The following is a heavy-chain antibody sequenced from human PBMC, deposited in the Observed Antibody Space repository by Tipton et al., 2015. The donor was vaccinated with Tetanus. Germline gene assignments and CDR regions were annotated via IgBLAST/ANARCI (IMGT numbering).Heavy chain of an antibody. Sequence: TLSLTCTVSGVSISSYYWSWIRQPPGKRLEWIGFVSSSGNSNYSPSLTGRVSMSLDTSKQQFSLSLTSATAADTAVYYCARGWSECSSWSCSPFDSWGQGTLVIVSS. J-gene: IGHJ4*02. CDR3: ARGWSECSSWSCSPFDS. D-gene: IGHD2-2*01. CDR2: VSSSGNS. V-gene: IGHV4-4*07. CDR1: GVSISSYY.